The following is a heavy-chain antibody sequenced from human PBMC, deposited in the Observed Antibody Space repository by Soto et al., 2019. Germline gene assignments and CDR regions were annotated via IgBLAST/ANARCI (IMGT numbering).Heavy chain of an antibody. Sequence: SETLSLTCAVYGGSFSGYYWSWIRQPPGKGLEWIGEINHSGSTNYNPSLKSRVTISVDTSKNQFSLRLSSVTAADTAVYYCARAPWGSSTSHYYYYYGMDVWGQGTTVTVSS. V-gene: IGHV4-34*01. J-gene: IGHJ6*02. D-gene: IGHD2-2*01. CDR1: GGSFSGYY. CDR2: INHSGST. CDR3: ARAPWGSSTSHYYYYYGMDV.